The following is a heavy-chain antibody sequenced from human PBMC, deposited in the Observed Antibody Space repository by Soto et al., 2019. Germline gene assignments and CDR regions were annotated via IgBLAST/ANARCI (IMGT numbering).Heavy chain of an antibody. J-gene: IGHJ4*02. Sequence: EVQLLESGGGLIQPGGSLRLSCAASGFTFRSYAMSWVRQAPGKGLEWVSVVSGSGTNTFYADSVKGRFTMSRDNSKNTLYLQMNSLRAKDTAVYYCATMPTVPTLINYFDYCGQGALVTVSS. CDR3: ATMPTVPTLINYFDY. CDR2: VSGSGTNT. D-gene: IGHD4-4*01. CDR1: GFTFRSYA. V-gene: IGHV3-23*01.